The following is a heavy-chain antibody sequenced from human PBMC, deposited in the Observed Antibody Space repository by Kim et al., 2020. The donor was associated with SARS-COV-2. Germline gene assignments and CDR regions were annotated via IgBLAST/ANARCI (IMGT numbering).Heavy chain of an antibody. J-gene: IGHJ3*02. D-gene: IGHD3-22*01. Sequence: ASVKVSCKASGYTFTSYGISWVRQAPGQGLEWMGWISAYNGNTNYAQKLQGRVTMTTDTSTSTAYMELRSLRSDDTAVYYCARTPEKLDSSGYPPNDAFDIWGQGTMVTVSS. CDR1: GYTFTSYG. CDR3: ARTPEKLDSSGYPPNDAFDI. CDR2: ISAYNGNT. V-gene: IGHV1-18*01.